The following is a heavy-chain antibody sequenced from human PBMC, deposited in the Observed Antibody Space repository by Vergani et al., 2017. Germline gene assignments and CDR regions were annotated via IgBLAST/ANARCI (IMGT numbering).Heavy chain of an antibody. CDR1: GFTFSSYS. J-gene: IGHJ6*03. Sequence: VQLVESGGGLVKPGGSLRLSCAASGFTFSSYSMNWVRQAPGKGLEWVSSISSSSSYIYYADSVKGRFTISRDNAKNSLYLQMNSLRAEDTAVYYCARDSSEKLYCTNGVCYGYYYYYMDVWGKGP. D-gene: IGHD2-8*01. CDR2: ISSSSSYI. CDR3: ARDSSEKLYCTNGVCYGYYYYYMDV. V-gene: IGHV3-21*01.